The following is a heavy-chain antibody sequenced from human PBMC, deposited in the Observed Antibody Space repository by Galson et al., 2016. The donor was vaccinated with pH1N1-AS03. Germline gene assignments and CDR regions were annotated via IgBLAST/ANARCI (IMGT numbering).Heavy chain of an antibody. CDR1: AYTFTTYG. CDR3: ARDSTITGTTEDDALDI. V-gene: IGHV1-69*04. J-gene: IGHJ3*02. Sequence: CKASAYTFTTYGISWVRQAPGQGLEWMGRIIPSLDVPNYAQKFQGRVTITADKSTRTAYMELSSLRSEDTAVYYCARDSTITGTTEDDALDIWGQGTMVIVSS. CDR2: IIPSLDVP. D-gene: IGHD1-14*01.